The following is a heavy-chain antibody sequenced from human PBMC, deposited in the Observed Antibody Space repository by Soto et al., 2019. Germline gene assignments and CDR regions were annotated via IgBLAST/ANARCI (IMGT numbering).Heavy chain of an antibody. V-gene: IGHV1-69*13. CDR3: ARGGGPPSMVTLDYYYGMDV. Sequence: PVKVSCKASGGTFSSYAISWVRQAPGQGLEWMGGIIPIFGTANYAQKFQGRVTITADESTSTAYMELSSLRSEDTAVYYCARGGGPPSMVTLDYYYGMDVWGQGTTVTVSS. CDR2: IIPIFGTA. J-gene: IGHJ6*02. D-gene: IGHD5-18*01. CDR1: GGTFSSYA.